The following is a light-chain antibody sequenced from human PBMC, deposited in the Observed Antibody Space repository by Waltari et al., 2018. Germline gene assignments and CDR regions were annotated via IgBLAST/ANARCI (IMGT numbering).Light chain of an antibody. V-gene: IGKV3-11*01. CDR3: QHYKNLPVS. Sequence: SCRASQSVSIYLAWYQQKPGQAPRLLIYHTSTRATVIPDRFSGSVSGTDFSLTISVLEPEDFAVYYCQHYKNLPVSFGQGTRVEIK. CDR1: QSVSIY. J-gene: IGKJ1*01. CDR2: HTS.